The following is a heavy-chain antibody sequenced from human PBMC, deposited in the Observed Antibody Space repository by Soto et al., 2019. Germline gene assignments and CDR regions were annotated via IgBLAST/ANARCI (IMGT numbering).Heavy chain of an antibody. J-gene: IGHJ4*01. CDR1: GLTFSSYG. V-gene: IGHV3-30*18. CDR3: AKVGGSYYYFDY. D-gene: IGHD1-26*01. CDR2: ISYDGSKK. Sequence: GGSLRLSCAASGLTFSSYGMHWVRQAPGKGLEWVALISYDGSKKYYADSVKGRFTISRDNSKNTVYLQMGSLRPEDTAVYHCAKVGGSYYYFDYWGHGTLVTVSS.